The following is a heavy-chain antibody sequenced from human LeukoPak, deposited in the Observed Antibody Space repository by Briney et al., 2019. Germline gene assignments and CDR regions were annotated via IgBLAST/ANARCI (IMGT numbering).Heavy chain of an antibody. V-gene: IGHV3-23*01. Sequence: GGSLRLSCAASGFTFSSYAMTWVRQAPGQGLEWVSGITSGGGTYYADSVKGRFTISRDNSKNTLYVQMNSLRAEDTAVYYCAKDGVSFNKRWDWFDTWGQGTLLTVSS. CDR3: AKDGVSFNKRWDWFDT. D-gene: IGHD2/OR15-2a*01. J-gene: IGHJ5*02. CDR2: ITSGGGT. CDR1: GFTFSSYA.